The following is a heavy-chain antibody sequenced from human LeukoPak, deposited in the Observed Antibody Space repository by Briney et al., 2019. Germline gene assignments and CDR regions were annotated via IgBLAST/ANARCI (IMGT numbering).Heavy chain of an antibody. CDR2: INPNSGGT. CDR3: ARDLGYYDSSGYYYN. J-gene: IGHJ4*02. D-gene: IGHD3-22*01. V-gene: IGHV1-2*02. CDR1: GYTFTGYY. Sequence: ASVKVSSTASGYTFTGYYMHSVRQSPGQELEWMGWINPNSGGTNYAQKFQGRVTMTRATSISTAYMELSRLRSDDTAVYYCARDLGYYDSSGYYYNWGQGTLVTVSS.